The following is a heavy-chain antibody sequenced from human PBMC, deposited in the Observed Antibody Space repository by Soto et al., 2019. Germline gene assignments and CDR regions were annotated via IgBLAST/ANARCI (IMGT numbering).Heavy chain of an antibody. CDR1: GGTFSSYA. V-gene: IGHV1-69*06. Sequence: GASVKVSCKASGGTFSSYAISWVRQAPGQGLEWMGGIIPIFGTANYAQKFQGRVTITADKSTSTAYMELSSLRSEDTAVYHCAKNQGVELVPLATVDWFDPWGQGSVVTVSS. CDR2: IIPIFGTA. D-gene: IGHD1-26*01. CDR3: AKNQGVELVPLATVDWFDP. J-gene: IGHJ5*02.